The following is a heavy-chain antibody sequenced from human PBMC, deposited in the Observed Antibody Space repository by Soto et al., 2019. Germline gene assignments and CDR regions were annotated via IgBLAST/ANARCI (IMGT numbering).Heavy chain of an antibody. CDR3: ARGVAGSGFDL. CDR2: TYYRSNWRH. CDR1: GDSVSSNTAA. D-gene: IGHD6-19*01. V-gene: IGHV6-1*01. J-gene: IGHJ4*02. Sequence: QTLSLTCAISGDSVSSNTAAWNWIRSSPSRGLEWLGRTYYRSNWRHDYAVSVKSRITVNPDTSKNHFSLQLNSVTPDDTAVYYCARGVAGSGFDLWGQGTLVTISS.